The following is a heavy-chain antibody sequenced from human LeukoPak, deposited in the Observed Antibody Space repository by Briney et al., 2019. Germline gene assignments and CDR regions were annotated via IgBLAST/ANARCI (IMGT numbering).Heavy chain of an antibody. CDR3: AKDYCSSTTCYYNY. V-gene: IGHV3-9*01. J-gene: IGHJ4*02. CDR2: ISWNSGNI. Sequence: QAGGSLRLSCAASGFTFDDYAMHWVRHAPGKGLEWVSGISWNSGNIGYADSVKGRFTISRDNAKNSLFLQMNSLRAEDTALYYCAKDYCSSTTCYYNYWGQGTLVTVSS. D-gene: IGHD2-2*01. CDR1: GFTFDDYA.